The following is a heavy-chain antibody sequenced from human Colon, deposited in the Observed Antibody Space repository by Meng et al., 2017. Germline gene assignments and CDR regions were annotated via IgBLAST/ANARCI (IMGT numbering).Heavy chain of an antibody. CDR2: VHDSGDT. J-gene: IGHJ5*02. V-gene: IGHV4-31*11. Sequence: QGQLQEAGPGLVKPSQTLSLTCVVSGGSISGDGYYWSWIRQHPGKGLEWIGYVHDSGDTYYKSSLKSRITISIDTSENQFSLKLKSVTAADTAVYYCARDRKHYGERGWFDPWGQGTLVTVSS. CDR3: ARDRKHYGERGWFDP. CDR1: GGSISGDGYY. D-gene: IGHD4-17*01.